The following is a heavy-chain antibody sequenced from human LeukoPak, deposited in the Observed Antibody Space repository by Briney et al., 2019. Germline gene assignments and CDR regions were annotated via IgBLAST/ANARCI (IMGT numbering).Heavy chain of an antibody. CDR3: AKTRDSSDWQLLWY. D-gene: IGHD2-21*02. J-gene: IGHJ4*02. Sequence: GGSLRLSCAASGFTFSSYAMSWVRQAPGKGLEWVSAISGSGGSTYYADSVKGRFTISRDNSKNTLYLQMNSLRAEDTAVYYCAKTRDSSDWQLLWYWGQGTLVTVSS. CDR1: GFTFSSYA. CDR2: ISGSGGST. V-gene: IGHV3-23*01.